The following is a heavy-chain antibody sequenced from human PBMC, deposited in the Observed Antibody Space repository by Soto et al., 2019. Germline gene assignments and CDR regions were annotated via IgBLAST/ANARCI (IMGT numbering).Heavy chain of an antibody. CDR3: ARDYGDDHYYYYYGMDV. CDR2: ISSSSSYI. V-gene: IGHV3-21*01. Sequence: EVQLVESGGGLVKPGGSLRLSCAASGFTFSSYSMNWVRQAPGKGLGWVSSISSSSSYIYYADSVKGRFTISRDNAQNSLYLQMNSLRAEDTAVYYCARDYGDDHYYYYYGMDVWCQGTTVTVSS. CDR1: GFTFSSYS. J-gene: IGHJ6*02. D-gene: IGHD4-17*01.